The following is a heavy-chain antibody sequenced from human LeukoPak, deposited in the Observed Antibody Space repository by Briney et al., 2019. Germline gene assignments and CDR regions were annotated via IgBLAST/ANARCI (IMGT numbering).Heavy chain of an antibody. CDR1: GGSISSSSYY. Sequence: PSETLSLTCTVSGGSISSSSYYWGWIRQPPGKGLEWIGEIYHSGSTNYNPSLKSRVTISVDKSKNQFSLKLSSVTAADTAVYYCARKGYGDYNRNFHYWGQGTLVTVSS. V-gene: IGHV4-39*07. D-gene: IGHD4-17*01. J-gene: IGHJ4*02. CDR3: ARKGYGDYNRNFHY. CDR2: IYHSGST.